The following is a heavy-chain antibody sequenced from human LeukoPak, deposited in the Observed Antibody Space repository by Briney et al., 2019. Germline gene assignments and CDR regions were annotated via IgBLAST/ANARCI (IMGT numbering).Heavy chain of an antibody. J-gene: IGHJ6*03. CDR2: IYYSGST. Sequence: SETLSLTCTVSGGSISSYYWSWIRQPPGKGLEWIGYIYYSGSTNYNPSLKSRVTISVDTSKNQFSLKLSSVTAADTAVYYCASGAITMVRGLKTAYYSYYMDVWGKGTTVTVSS. V-gene: IGHV4-59*01. CDR3: ASGAITMVRGLKTAYYSYYMDV. D-gene: IGHD3-10*01. CDR1: GGSISSYY.